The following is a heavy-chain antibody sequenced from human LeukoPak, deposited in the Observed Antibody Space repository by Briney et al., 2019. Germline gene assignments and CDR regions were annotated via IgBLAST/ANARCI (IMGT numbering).Heavy chain of an antibody. CDR1: GFTFTNAW. D-gene: IGHD3-10*01. CDR2: IKSKTDGGTS. Sequence: GGSLRLSCAASGFTFTNAWMYWVRQAPGKGLEWVGRIKSKTDGGTSDYAAPVTGRFTISRDDSKSTLYLEMNSLKAEDTGVYYCSTLWYGAWGQGTLVTVSS. CDR3: STLWYGA. J-gene: IGHJ5*02. V-gene: IGHV3-15*01.